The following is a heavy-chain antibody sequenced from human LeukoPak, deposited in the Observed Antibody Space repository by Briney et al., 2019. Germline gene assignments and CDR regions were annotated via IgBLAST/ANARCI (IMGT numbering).Heavy chain of an antibody. CDR2: ISSSSRTM. CDR3: ARHYYFGSGSYYSDY. V-gene: IGHV3-48*01. Sequence: GGSLRLSCAASGFTFSRYSMNWVRQAPGKGLEWVSYISSSSRTMYYADSVKGRFTISRDNAKNSLYLQMNSLRAEDTAVYYCARHYYFGSGSYYSDYWGQGTLVTVSS. CDR1: GFTFSRYS. J-gene: IGHJ4*02. D-gene: IGHD3-10*01.